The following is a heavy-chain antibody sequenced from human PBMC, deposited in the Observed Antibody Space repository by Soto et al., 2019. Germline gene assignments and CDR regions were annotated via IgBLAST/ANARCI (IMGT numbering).Heavy chain of an antibody. CDR1: GGTFSIYT. CDR2: VIPFLDIT. Sequence: QVQLVHSGSEVKKPGSSVRVSCKASGGTFSIYTISWVRQAPGQGLEWMGRVIPFLDITSYSQRFQGRVTITADKSTTTAHMELSSLRSEDTAVYYCARDRDNSNWPNFDSWGQGTLVTVSS. J-gene: IGHJ4*02. D-gene: IGHD6-13*01. V-gene: IGHV1-69*02. CDR3: ARDRDNSNWPNFDS.